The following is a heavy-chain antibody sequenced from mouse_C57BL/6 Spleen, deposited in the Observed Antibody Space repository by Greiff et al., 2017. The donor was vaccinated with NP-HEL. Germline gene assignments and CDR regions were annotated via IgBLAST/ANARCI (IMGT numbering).Heavy chain of an antibody. CDR2: IDPSDSYT. Sequence: QVQLQQPGAELVMPGASVKLSCKASGYTFTSYWMHWVKQRPGQGLEWIGEIDPSDSYTNYNQKFKGKSTLTVDKSSSTAYMQLSSLTSEDSAVYYCARSTYGSSYPFDYWGQGTTLTVSS. V-gene: IGHV1-69*01. D-gene: IGHD1-1*01. CDR3: ARSTYGSSYPFDY. J-gene: IGHJ2*01. CDR1: GYTFTSYW.